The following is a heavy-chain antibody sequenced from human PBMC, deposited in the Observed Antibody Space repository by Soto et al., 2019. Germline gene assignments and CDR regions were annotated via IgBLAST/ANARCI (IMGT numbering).Heavy chain of an antibody. J-gene: IGHJ6*02. CDR3: AIDRREPYDYGLDV. CDR2: IGTAGDT. D-gene: IGHD1-1*01. CDR1: GFTFSTYD. V-gene: IGHV3-13*04. Sequence: EVQLVESGGGLVQPGGSLRLSCAASGFTFSTYDMYWVRQPTGKGLEWVSSIGTAGDTYYPGSVKGRFTISRENAKSALYLQMISLRVGDTAVYYCAIDRREPYDYGLDVWGQGTTVTVS.